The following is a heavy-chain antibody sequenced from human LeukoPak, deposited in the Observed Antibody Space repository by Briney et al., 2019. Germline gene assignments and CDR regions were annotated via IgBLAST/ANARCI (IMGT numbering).Heavy chain of an antibody. CDR2: INPNSGGT. V-gene: IGHV1-2*02. CDR1: GYTFTGYY. J-gene: IGHJ4*02. Sequence: ASVKVSCKASGYTFTGYYMHWVRQAPGQGLEWMGWINPNSGGTNYAQKLQGRVTMTTDTSTSTSYMELMSLRSDDTAVYYCARDRGYVSASPCDYWGQGTLVTVSS. CDR3: ARDRGYVSASPCDY. D-gene: IGHD5-12*01.